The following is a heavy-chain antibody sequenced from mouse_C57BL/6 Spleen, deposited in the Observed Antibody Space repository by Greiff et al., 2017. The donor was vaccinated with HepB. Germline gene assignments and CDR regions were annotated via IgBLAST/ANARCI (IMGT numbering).Heavy chain of an antibody. CDR1: GYTFTSYW. D-gene: IGHD4-1*01. CDR2: IDPSDSYT. V-gene: IGHV1-69*01. Sequence: VQLQQSGAELVMPGASVKLSCKASGYTFTSYWMHWVKQRPGQGLEWIGEIDPSDSYTNYNQKFKGKSTLTVDKSSSTAYMQLSSLTSEDSAVYYCARKGTSWDDYWGQGTTLTVSS. CDR3: ARKGTSWDDY. J-gene: IGHJ2*01.